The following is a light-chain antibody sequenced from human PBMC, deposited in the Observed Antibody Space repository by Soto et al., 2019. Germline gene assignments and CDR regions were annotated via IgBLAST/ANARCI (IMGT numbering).Light chain of an antibody. J-gene: IGKJ3*01. V-gene: IGKV3-20*01. CDR2: GAS. CDR1: QSVSRSY. Sequence: EIVLTQSPGTLSLSPGERATLSCRASQSVSRSYLTWYQQKPGQAPRLLIYGASSTATGIPDRLSGSGSGTDFTLTISRLEPEDFAVYYCQQYGISPFTFGPGAKVDIK. CDR3: QQYGISPFT.